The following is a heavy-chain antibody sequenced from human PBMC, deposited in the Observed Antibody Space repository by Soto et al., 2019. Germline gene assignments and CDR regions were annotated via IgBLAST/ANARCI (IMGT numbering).Heavy chain of an antibody. Sequence: QVQLGQSGSEVKKPGASVKVSCGASGYTFATYGITWVRQAPGQGLEWVAWISVHTGDTKYAQKLQGRVTLTTDTFTTTAYMELRGLTSDDTAIYYCARARAEYSSSFSYYVDSWGQGTLVTVSS. J-gene: IGHJ4*02. CDR1: GYTFATYG. V-gene: IGHV1-18*01. D-gene: IGHD6-6*01. CDR3: ARARAEYSSSFSYYVDS. CDR2: ISVHTGDT.